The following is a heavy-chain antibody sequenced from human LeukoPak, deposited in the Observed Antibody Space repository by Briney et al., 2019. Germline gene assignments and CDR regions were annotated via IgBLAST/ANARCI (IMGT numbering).Heavy chain of an antibody. Sequence: GGSLRLSCAASGFTFSTYAMGWVRQAPGKGLEWVSAITPSGGDTSYADSVKGRFTISRDNSKDTLYLQMNSLRAEDTAVYYCAKKITGYYTWDYWGQGTLVTVSS. V-gene: IGHV3-23*01. CDR1: GFTFSTYA. J-gene: IGHJ4*02. CDR2: ITPSGGDT. CDR3: AKKITGYYTWDY. D-gene: IGHD3/OR15-3a*01.